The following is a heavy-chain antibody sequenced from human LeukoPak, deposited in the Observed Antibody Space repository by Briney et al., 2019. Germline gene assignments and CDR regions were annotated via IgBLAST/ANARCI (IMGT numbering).Heavy chain of an antibody. V-gene: IGHV4-38-2*01. J-gene: IGHJ4*02. CDR1: GYSISSGDY. CDR2: IHHSGGT. CDR3: ARRGKHSGSYTGFDY. D-gene: IGHD1-26*01. Sequence: SETLSLTCAVSGYSISSGDYWGWIRQSPGKGLEWFGSIHHSGGTYYNPSLESRVTISVDASRDQFSLKLYSVTAADTAVYYCARRGKHSGSYTGFDYWGQGILVTVSS.